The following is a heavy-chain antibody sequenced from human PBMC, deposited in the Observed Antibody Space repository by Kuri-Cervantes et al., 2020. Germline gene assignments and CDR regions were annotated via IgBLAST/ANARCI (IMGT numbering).Heavy chain of an antibody. V-gene: IGHV3-20*04. CDR3: ARDEGVRGVIRDAFDI. D-gene: IGHD3-10*01. J-gene: IGHJ3*02. CDR1: GFTFDDYG. Sequence: GESLKISCAASGFTFDDYGMSWVRQGPGKGLEWVSGINWNGGSTGYADSVKGRFTISRDNAKNSLYLQMNSLRAEDTAVYYCARDEGVRGVIRDAFDIWGQGTMVTVSS. CDR2: INWNGGST.